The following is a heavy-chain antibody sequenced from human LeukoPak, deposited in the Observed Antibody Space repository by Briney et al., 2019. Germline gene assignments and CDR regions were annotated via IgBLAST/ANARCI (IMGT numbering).Heavy chain of an antibody. CDR3: ATGESRIPAGPRLD. CDR2: ISYDGSDK. D-gene: IGHD6-13*01. J-gene: IGHJ4*02. Sequence: GGSLRLSCAASGFSFSNNIMHWVRQAPGKGLEWVAVISYDGSDKDYADSVKGRFTISRDNSKDTLYLQMNSLRADDTAVYYCATGESRIPAGPRLDWGQGTLVTVSS. CDR1: GFSFSNNI. V-gene: IGHV3-30-3*01.